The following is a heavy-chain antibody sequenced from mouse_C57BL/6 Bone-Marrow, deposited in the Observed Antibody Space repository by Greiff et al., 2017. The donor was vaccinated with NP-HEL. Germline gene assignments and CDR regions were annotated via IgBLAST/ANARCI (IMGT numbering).Heavy chain of an antibody. CDR2: INYDGSST. D-gene: IGHD1-1*01. Sequence: EVQVVESEGGLVQPGSSMKLSCTASGFTFSDYYMAWVRQVPEQGLEWVANINYDGSSTYYLDSLKSRFIISRDTAKNILYLQMSSLKSEDTATYYCARDCYLGYFDVWGTGTTVTVSS. CDR3: ARDCYLGYFDV. J-gene: IGHJ1*03. V-gene: IGHV5-16*01. CDR1: GFTFSDYY.